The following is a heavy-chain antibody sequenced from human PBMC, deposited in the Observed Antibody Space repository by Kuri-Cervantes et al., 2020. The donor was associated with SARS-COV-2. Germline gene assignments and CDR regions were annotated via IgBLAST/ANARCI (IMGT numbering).Heavy chain of an antibody. CDR3: AHMSYDYVWGSYRYPYFDY. D-gene: IGHD3-16*02. V-gene: IGHV2-5*01. J-gene: IGHJ4*02. Sequence: SGPTLVKPTQTLTLTCTFSGFSLSTGGVGVGWIRQPPGKALEWLALIYWNDDKRYSPSLKSRLTITKDTSKNQVVLTMTNMDPVDTATYYCAHMSYDYVWGSYRYPYFDYWGQGTLVTVSS. CDR1: GFSLSTGGVG. CDR2: IYWNDDK.